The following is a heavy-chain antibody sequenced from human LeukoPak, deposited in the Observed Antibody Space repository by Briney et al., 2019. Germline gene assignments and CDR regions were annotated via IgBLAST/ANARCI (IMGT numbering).Heavy chain of an antibody. CDR3: ARWYCGGGSCYSYYYGMDV. J-gene: IGHJ6*02. V-gene: IGHV1-18*01. CDR1: GYTFTSYG. D-gene: IGHD2-15*01. Sequence: ASVKVSCKASGYTFTSYGISWVRQAPGQGLEWMGWISAYNGNTKYVQKLQGRVTMTTDSSTSTAYMELRSLTSDDTAVYYCARWYCGGGSCYSYYYGMDVWGQGTTVTVSS. CDR2: ISAYNGNT.